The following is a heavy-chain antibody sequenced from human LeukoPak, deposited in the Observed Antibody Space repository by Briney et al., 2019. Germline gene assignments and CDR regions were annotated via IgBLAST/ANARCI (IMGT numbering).Heavy chain of an antibody. CDR2: IYYSGST. Sequence: SETLSLTCTVSGGSISSYYWSWIRQPPGKGLEWTGYIYYSGSTNYNPSLKSRVSISVDTSKNQFSLKLSSVTAADTAVYYCASTIAPGIAAAGLAEYFQHWGQGTLVTVSS. CDR1: GGSISSYY. J-gene: IGHJ1*01. V-gene: IGHV4-59*08. CDR3: ASTIAPGIAAAGLAEYFQH. D-gene: IGHD6-13*01.